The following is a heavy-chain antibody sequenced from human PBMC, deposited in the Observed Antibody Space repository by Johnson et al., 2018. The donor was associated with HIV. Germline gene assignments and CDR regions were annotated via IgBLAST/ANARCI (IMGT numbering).Heavy chain of an antibody. CDR2: ISYDGSNK. CDR1: GFTFSSYG. D-gene: IGHD3-16*01. CDR3: SRDKPMGGVMNSDAFDI. J-gene: IGHJ3*02. Sequence: QVQLVESGGGVVQPGGSLRLSCAASGFTFSSYGMHWVRQAPGKGLEWVAVISYDGSNKYYADSVKGRFTISRDNSKNTLYLQMNSLRAEDTAVYYCSRDKPMGGVMNSDAFDIWGQGTMVTVSS. V-gene: IGHV3-30*19.